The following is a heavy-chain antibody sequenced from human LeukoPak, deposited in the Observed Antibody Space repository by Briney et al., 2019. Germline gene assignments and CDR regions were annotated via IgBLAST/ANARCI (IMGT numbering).Heavy chain of an antibody. Sequence: GGSLRLSCAASGFTFSSYAMSWVRQAPGKGLEWVSAISGSGGSTYYADSVEGRFTISRDNSRNTLYLQMNSLRAEDTAVYYCAKSLPPARSMVRGEYNWFDPWGQGTLVTVSS. D-gene: IGHD3-10*01. CDR1: GFTFSSYA. J-gene: IGHJ5*02. CDR2: ISGSGGST. V-gene: IGHV3-23*01. CDR3: AKSLPPARSMVRGEYNWFDP.